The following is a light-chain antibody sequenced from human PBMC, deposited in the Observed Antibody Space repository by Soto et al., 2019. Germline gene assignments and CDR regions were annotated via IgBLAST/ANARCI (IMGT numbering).Light chain of an antibody. J-gene: IGKJ1*01. V-gene: IGKV1-5*03. CDR2: KTS. Sequence: DIQMTQSPSTLSSSVGDTVTITCRASESISIWLAWYQQKPGKAPNLLIYKTSILENGVPSRFSGSGYGTEFTLTISGLEPEDSATYYCQQYERYSTFGQGTKVDIK. CDR3: QQYERYST. CDR1: ESISIW.